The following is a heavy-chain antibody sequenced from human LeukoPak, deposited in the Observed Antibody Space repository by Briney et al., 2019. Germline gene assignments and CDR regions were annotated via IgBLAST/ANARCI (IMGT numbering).Heavy chain of an antibody. CDR2: IFHSEST. V-gene: IGHV4-38-2*01. J-gene: IGHJ6*04. CDR1: GYSLGSGFY. Sequence: SETLSLTCAVSGYSLGSGFYWGWIRQPPGKGLEWIGGIFHSESTYYNPSLKSRVTISVDTSKNQFSLKLSSVTAADTALYYCARASGSYGSGSYYYSGMDVWGKRTTVTVSS. D-gene: IGHD3-10*01. CDR3: ARASGSYGSGSYYYSGMDV.